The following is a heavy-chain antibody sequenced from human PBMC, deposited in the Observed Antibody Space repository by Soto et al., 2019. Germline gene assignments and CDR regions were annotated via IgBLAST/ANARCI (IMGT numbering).Heavy chain of an antibody. J-gene: IGHJ4*02. V-gene: IGHV3-30-3*01. Sequence: QVQLVESGGGVVQPGRSLRLSCAASGFTFSSYAMHWVRQAPGKGLEWVAVISYDGSNNYYADSVKGRFTISRDNSKNTLYLQMNSLRAEDTAVYYCASLPRQPDWGQGTLVTVSS. CDR1: GFTFSSYA. D-gene: IGHD6-13*01. CDR2: ISYDGSNN. CDR3: ASLPRQPD.